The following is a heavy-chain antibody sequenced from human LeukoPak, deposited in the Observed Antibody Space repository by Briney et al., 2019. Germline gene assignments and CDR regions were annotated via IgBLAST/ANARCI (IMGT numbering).Heavy chain of an antibody. D-gene: IGHD4-17*01. J-gene: IGHJ4*02. CDR1: GFTFRSCG. Sequence: GGSLRLSCAASGFTFRSCGMHWVRRAPGKGPEWVAAIWYDGTNKYYVVSVKGRFAISRDNSKNTLSLQMNSLRVEDTAVYYCAKGGDFGDYPTTYYFDYWGQGTLVTVSS. CDR2: IWYDGTNK. CDR3: AKGGDFGDYPTTYYFDY. V-gene: IGHV3-33*06.